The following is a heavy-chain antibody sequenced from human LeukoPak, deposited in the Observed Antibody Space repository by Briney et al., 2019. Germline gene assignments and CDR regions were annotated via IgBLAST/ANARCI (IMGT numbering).Heavy chain of an antibody. CDR2: IYYSGST. Sequence: EASETLSLTCTVSGGSISSGGYYWSWIRQHPGKGLEWIGYIYYSGSTYYNPSLKSRVTISVDTSKNQFSLKLSSVTAADTAVYYCARDTGIRYCSGGSCQGLDYWGQGTLVTVSS. CDR1: GGSISSGGYY. CDR3: ARDTGIRYCSGGSCQGLDY. V-gene: IGHV4-31*03. J-gene: IGHJ4*02. D-gene: IGHD2-15*01.